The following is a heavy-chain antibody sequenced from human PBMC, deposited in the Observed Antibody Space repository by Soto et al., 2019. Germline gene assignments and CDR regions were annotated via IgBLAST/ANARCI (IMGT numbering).Heavy chain of an antibody. J-gene: IGHJ4*02. D-gene: IGHD3-22*01. Sequence: GGSLRLSCVVSGFIFSSSAMNWVRQAPGKGLEWVSTISGSGVSKYYADSVKGRFTISRDNSNNTVSLQMNSLRAEDAAVYYCAKDSSGYSDNRFDYWGQGPLVTVSS. CDR3: AKDSSGYSDNRFDY. V-gene: IGHV3-23*01. CDR2: ISGSGVSK. CDR1: GFIFSSSA.